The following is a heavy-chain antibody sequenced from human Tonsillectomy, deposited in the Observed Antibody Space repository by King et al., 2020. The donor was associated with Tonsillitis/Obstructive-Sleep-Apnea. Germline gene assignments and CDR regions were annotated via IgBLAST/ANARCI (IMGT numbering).Heavy chain of an antibody. D-gene: IGHD5-12*01. CDR1: GGSISGYY. Sequence: QLQESGPGLVKPSETLSLTCTVSGGSISGYYWSWIRQPPGKGLEWIGYIYHSGSTNYNPSLKSRVTTSVDTSKNQFSLKVSSVTDADTAVYYCARGGYDTREYYYYYMDVWGKGTTVTVSS. J-gene: IGHJ6*03. CDR2: IYHSGST. V-gene: IGHV4-59*01. CDR3: ARGGYDTREYYYYYMDV.